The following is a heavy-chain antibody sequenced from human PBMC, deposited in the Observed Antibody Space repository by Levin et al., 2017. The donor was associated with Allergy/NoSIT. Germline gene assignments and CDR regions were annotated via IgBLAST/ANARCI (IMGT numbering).Heavy chain of an antibody. CDR2: ISTTGTTI. CDR3: ASGGYSYGAAGGY. CDR1: GFTFSDYY. J-gene: IGHJ4*02. D-gene: IGHD5-18*01. V-gene: IGHV3-11*01. Sequence: TGESLKISCAASGFTFSDYYMSWIRQAPGKGLEWVSYISTTGTTIYYADSVKGRFTISRDNAKDSLYLHMNSLRAEDTAVYYCASGGYSYGAAGGYWGQGTLVTVSS.